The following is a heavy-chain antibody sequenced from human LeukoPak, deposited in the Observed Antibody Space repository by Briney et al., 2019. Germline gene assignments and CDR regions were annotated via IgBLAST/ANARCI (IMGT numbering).Heavy chain of an antibody. Sequence: PSQTLSLTCTVSGGSISRGDSYWSWIRQPPGKGLEWIGHIYYSGSTYYNPSLRSRVAISLDTSENQFSLKLSSVTAADTAVYYCARYSSSWYSADYWGQGTLVTVSS. V-gene: IGHV4-30-4*01. CDR1: GGSISRGDSY. D-gene: IGHD6-13*01. CDR2: IYYSGST. J-gene: IGHJ4*02. CDR3: ARYSSSWYSADY.